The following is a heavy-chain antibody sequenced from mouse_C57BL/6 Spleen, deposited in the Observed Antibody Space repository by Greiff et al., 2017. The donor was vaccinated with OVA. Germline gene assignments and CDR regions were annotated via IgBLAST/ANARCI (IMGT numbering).Heavy chain of an antibody. V-gene: IGHV1-69*01. CDR1: GYTFTSYW. D-gene: IGHD2-4*01. Sequence: VQLQQPGAELVMPGASVKLSCKASGYTFTSYWMHWVKQRPGQGLEWIGEIDPSDSYTNYNQKFKGKSTLTVDKSSSTAYMQLSSLTSEDSAVYYCAGLRQGYFDVWGTGTTVTVSS. J-gene: IGHJ1*03. CDR3: AGLRQGYFDV. CDR2: IDPSDSYT.